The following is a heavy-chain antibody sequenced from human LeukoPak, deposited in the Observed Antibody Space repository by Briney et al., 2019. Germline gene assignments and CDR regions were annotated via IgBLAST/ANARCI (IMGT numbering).Heavy chain of an antibody. D-gene: IGHD2-2*01. J-gene: IGHJ4*02. CDR2: ISTSSTYI. V-gene: IGHV3-21*01. CDR3: ARPIYCSSTSCPPDY. Sequence: KTGGSLRLSCAASGFTFSSYIMNWVRQAPGKGLEWVSSISTSSTYIYYAGSVKGRFTISRDNAKNSLYLEMNSLRAEDTAVYYCARPIYCSSTSCPPDYWGRGTLVTVSS. CDR1: GFTFSSYI.